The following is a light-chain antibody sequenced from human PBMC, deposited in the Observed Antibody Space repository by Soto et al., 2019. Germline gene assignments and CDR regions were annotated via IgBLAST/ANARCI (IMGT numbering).Light chain of an antibody. CDR2: EVS. V-gene: IGLV2-14*01. CDR3: SSYSRSSTAVL. CDR1: SSDVGGYNY. Sequence: QSALTQPASVSGSPGQSITISCTGTSSDVGGYNYVSWYQHHPGKAPKLMIYEVSNRPSGVSNRFSGSKSGNTASLTISGLQAEDEADYYCSSYSRSSTAVLFGGGTQLTVL. J-gene: IGLJ2*01.